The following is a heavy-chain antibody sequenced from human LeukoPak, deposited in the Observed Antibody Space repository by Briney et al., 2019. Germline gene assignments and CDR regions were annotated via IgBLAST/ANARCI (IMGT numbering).Heavy chain of an antibody. V-gene: IGHV3-30*18. CDR2: ISNDGSDK. D-gene: IGHD6-13*01. CDR3: AKDRSCTWSFDY. Sequence: PGGSLRLSCAASGFTFRSCGMHWVRQAPGKGLEWVAVISNDGSDKFYADSVKGRFAISRDNSKNTVYLQMNSLRVEDTAVYYCAKDRSCTWSFDYWGQGILVTVSS. J-gene: IGHJ4*02. CDR1: GFTFRSCG.